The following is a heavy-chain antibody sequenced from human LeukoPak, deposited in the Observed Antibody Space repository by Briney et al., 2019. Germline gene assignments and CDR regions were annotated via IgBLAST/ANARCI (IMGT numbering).Heavy chain of an antibody. CDR1: GFTFSNHW. Sequence: GGSLRLSCAASGFTFSNHWMHWVRQAPGKGLVWVSRIDEGGSNAMYTDSVKGRFSISRDNAKNTVNLQMNSLRAEDTGVYYCIRDEALWRLDYWGQGTLVTVSS. D-gene: IGHD2-21*01. CDR2: IDEGGSNA. CDR3: IRDEALWRLDY. V-gene: IGHV3-74*03. J-gene: IGHJ4*02.